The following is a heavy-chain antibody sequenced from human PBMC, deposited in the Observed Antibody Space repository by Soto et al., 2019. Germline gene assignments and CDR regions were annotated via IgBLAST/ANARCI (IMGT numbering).Heavy chain of an antibody. CDR1: GYTFTRYG. V-gene: IGHV1-18*04. CDR2: ISAYNGNT. Sequence: ASVKVSCKASGYTFTRYGISWVRQAPGQGLEWMGWISAYNGNTNYAQKLQGRVTMTTDTSTSTAYMELRSLRSDDTAVYYCARDFVWDIVATSNWFDPWGQGTLVTVSS. CDR3: ARDFVWDIVATSNWFDP. J-gene: IGHJ5*02. D-gene: IGHD5-12*01.